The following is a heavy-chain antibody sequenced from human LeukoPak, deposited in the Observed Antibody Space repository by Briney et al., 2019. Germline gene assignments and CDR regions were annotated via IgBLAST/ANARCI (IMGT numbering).Heavy chain of an antibody. CDR3: ARRITILGVVNYFDY. J-gene: IGHJ4*02. CDR2: IYPGDSDT. CDR1: GYSFTSYW. V-gene: IGHV5-51*01. Sequence: GESLKISCKGSGYSFTSYWIGWVRQMPGKGLEWMGIIYPGDSDTRYSPSFQGQVTISADKSISTAYLQWSSLKASDTAMYYCARRITILGVVNYFDYWGQGTLVTASS. D-gene: IGHD3-3*01.